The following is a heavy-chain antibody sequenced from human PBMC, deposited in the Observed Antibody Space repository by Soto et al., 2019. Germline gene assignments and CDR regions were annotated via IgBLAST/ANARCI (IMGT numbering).Heavy chain of an antibody. J-gene: IGHJ6*03. CDR1: GFTFSASA. Sequence: GGSLRLSCEASGFTFSASAMSWVRQAPGKGLEWVSTISDSGSTYYLDSVKGRFTISRDNSKNTLYLQMNSLRAEDTAVYYCAKDKVHCTNGVCSHYYMDVWGKGTTVTVSS. CDR3: AKDKVHCTNGVCSHYYMDV. V-gene: IGHV3-23*01. CDR2: ISDSGST. D-gene: IGHD2-8*01.